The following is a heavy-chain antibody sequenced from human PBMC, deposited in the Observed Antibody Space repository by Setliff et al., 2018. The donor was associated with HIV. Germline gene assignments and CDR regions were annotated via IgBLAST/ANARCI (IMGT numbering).Heavy chain of an antibody. CDR3: ARGLSVYSYANVYYYHGMDV. V-gene: IGHV4-39*01. CDR1: GGSISSSNYY. J-gene: IGHJ6*02. Sequence: PSETLSLPCNVSGGSISSSNYYWGWIRQPPGKGLEWIGSFHSSDSTSYNPSLKSRVAISVDTSKSQFSLKMTSVTAADTAVYYCARGLSVYSYANVYYYHGMDVWGQGTTVTVSS. D-gene: IGHD5-18*01. CDR2: FHSSDST.